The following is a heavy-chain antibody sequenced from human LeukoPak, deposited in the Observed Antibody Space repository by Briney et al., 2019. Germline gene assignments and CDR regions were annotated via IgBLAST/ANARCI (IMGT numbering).Heavy chain of an antibody. CDR1: GYTFTSYS. V-gene: IGHV1-3*01. J-gene: IGHJ4*02. Sequence: GASVKVSCKASGYTFTSYSMHWVRQAPGQGLEWMGWINAGNGNTEYSQKFQGRVTITRDTSASSAYMELSSLRSEDTAVYYCAKSGDTTGNYYQSDYWGQGALVTVSS. D-gene: IGHD3-22*01. CDR2: INAGNGNT. CDR3: AKSGDTTGNYYQSDY.